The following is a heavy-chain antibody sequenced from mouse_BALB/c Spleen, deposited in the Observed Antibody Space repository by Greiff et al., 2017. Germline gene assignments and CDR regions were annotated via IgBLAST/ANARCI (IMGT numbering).Heavy chain of an antibody. J-gene: IGHJ3*01. CDR1: GFTFSSYG. CDR2: ISSGGSYT. V-gene: IGHV5-6*01. Sequence: EVKVVESGGDLVKPGGSLKLSCAASGFTFSSYGMSWVRQTPDKRLEWVATISSGGSYTYYPDSVKGRFTISRDNAKNTLYLQMSSLKSEDTAMYYCAREDFRAWFAYWGQGTLVTVSA. CDR3: AREDFRAWFAY.